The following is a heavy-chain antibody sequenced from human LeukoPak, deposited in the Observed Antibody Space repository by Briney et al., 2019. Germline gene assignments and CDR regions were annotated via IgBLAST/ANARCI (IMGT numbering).Heavy chain of an antibody. CDR3: ARFALPAAPFDY. CDR1: GGSISSSSYY. V-gene: IGHV4-39*01. J-gene: IGHJ4*02. CDR2: IYYSGST. Sequence: PSETLSLTCTVSGGSISSSSYYWGWIRQPPGKGLEWIGSIYYSGSTYYNPSLKSRVTISVDTSKNQFSLKLSSVTAADTAVYYCARFALPAAPFDYWGQGTLVTVSS. D-gene: IGHD2-2*01.